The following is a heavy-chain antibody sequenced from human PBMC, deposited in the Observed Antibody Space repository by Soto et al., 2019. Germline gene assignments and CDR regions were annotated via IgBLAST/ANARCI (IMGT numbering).Heavy chain of an antibody. CDR1: GGYISGGYYS. D-gene: IGHD6-6*01. Sequence: PSETLSLTCAVSGGYISGGYYSWSWIRQHPGKGLEWIGYIYYSGSTYYNPSLKSRVTISVDTSKNQFSLKLSSVTAADTAVYYCARALSSSKESFDYWGQGTLVTVSS. V-gene: IGHV4-31*11. CDR3: ARALSSSKESFDY. CDR2: IYYSGST. J-gene: IGHJ4*02.